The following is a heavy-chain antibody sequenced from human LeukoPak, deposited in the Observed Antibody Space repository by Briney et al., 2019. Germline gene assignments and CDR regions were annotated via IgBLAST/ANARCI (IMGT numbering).Heavy chain of an antibody. D-gene: IGHD3-16*01. CDR1: GGSITTYY. J-gene: IGHJ4*02. CDR2: LYYSGST. Sequence: SETLSLTCTVSGGSITTYYWSWIRQPPGKGLEWIGYLYYSGSTNHNPSLKSRVTTSVDTSENQFSLNLSSVTAADTAVYFCARGGNWGSYFDYWGQGTLVTVSS. V-gene: IGHV4-59*01. CDR3: ARGGNWGSYFDY.